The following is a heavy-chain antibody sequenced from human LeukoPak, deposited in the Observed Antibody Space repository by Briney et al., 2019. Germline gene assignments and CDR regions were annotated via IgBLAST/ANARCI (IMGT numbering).Heavy chain of an antibody. D-gene: IGHD2-15*01. CDR3: TTHPGYESD. V-gene: IGHV3-15*01. J-gene: IGHJ4*02. Sequence: PGGPLRLXCATSCFTFNLAWRSWVRQAPGKGLEWVGRIKSNTQGATTAYVEALKGRFTVSTDDSKNTLYLQMNRPEIEDTGVYYCTTHPGYESDWGQGTLVTVSS. CDR1: CFTFNLAW. CDR2: IKSNTQGATT.